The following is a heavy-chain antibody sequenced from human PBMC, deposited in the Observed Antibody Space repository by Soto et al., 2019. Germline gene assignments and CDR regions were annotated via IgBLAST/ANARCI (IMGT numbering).Heavy chain of an antibody. V-gene: IGHV4-59*01. CDR1: GGSISSYY. CDR2: IYYSGST. Sequence: PSETLSLTCTVSGGSISSYYWSWIRQPPGKGLEWIGYIYYSGSTNYNPSLKSRVTISVDTSKNQFSLKLSSVTAADTAVYYCAGIWAPYLAYWGQGTLVTVSS. J-gene: IGHJ4*02. D-gene: IGHD7-27*01. CDR3: AGIWAPYLAY.